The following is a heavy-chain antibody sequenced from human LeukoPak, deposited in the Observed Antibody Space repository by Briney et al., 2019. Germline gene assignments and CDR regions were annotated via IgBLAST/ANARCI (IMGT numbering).Heavy chain of an antibody. V-gene: IGHV4-59*01. J-gene: IGHJ5*02. Sequence: SGTLSLTCTVSGGSISSYYWSWIRQPPGKGLEWIGYIYYSGSTNYNPSLKSRVTISVDTSKNQFSLKLSSVTAADTAVYYCARGKEVAGNRFDPWGQGTLVTVSS. CDR2: IYYSGST. CDR1: GGSISSYY. D-gene: IGHD6-19*01. CDR3: ARGKEVAGNRFDP.